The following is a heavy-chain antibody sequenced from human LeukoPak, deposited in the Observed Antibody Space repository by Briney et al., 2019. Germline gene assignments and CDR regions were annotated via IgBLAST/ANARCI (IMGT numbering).Heavy chain of an antibody. CDR2: IKEDGSEK. Sequence: GGSLRLSCAASRFTFSDYYMTWVRQAPGRGLEWVANIKEDGSEKNYVDSVKGRFTISRDNAKNSVYLLLNSLTPEDTAVYYCARSYQLLSTLRYYYYYYMDVWGKGTTVTVSS. V-gene: IGHV3-7*01. J-gene: IGHJ6*03. CDR3: ARSYQLLSTLRYYYYYYMDV. CDR1: RFTFSDYY. D-gene: IGHD2-2*01.